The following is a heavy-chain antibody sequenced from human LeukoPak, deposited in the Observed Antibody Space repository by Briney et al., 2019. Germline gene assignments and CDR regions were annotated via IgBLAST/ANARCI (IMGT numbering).Heavy chain of an antibody. CDR1: GFTVSSNY. V-gene: IGHV3-66*01. Sequence: GGSLRLSCAASGFTVSSNYMSWVRQAPGKGLEWVSVIYSGGSTYYADSVKGRFTISRDNSKNTLYLQMNSLRAEDTAAYYCARDGYGGNPNWFDPWGQGTLVTVSP. CDR3: ARDGYGGNPNWFDP. CDR2: IYSGGST. D-gene: IGHD4-23*01. J-gene: IGHJ5*02.